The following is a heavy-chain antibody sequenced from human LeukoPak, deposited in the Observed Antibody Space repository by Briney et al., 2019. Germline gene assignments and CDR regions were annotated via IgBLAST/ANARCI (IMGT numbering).Heavy chain of an antibody. V-gene: IGHV3-23*01. D-gene: IGHD1-26*01. CDR3: AKSSLPRGPCLGLYFDL. Sequence: GGSLRLSCAASGFTFNDYALTWVRQAPGKGLEWVSLVSGSGGFTYYADSVKGRLTISRDNSKNTLYLQMHSLQAEDTAIYYCAKSSLPRGPCLGLYFDLWGRGTLVTVS. J-gene: IGHJ2*01. CDR1: GFTFNDYA. CDR2: VSGSGGFT.